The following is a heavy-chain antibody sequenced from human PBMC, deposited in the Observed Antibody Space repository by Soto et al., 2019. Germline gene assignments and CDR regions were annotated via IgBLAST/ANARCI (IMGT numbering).Heavy chain of an antibody. D-gene: IGHD3-22*01. CDR2: INPSGGST. J-gene: IGHJ6*02. V-gene: IGHV1-46*02. CDR3: ARGHKGGDYYDSSGYYVRSEDYGMDV. CDR1: GYTFNSYY. Sequence: ASVKVSCKASGYTFNSYYMHWVRQAPGQGLEWMGIINPSGGSTSYAQKFQGRVTMTRDTSTSTVYMELSSLRSEDTAVYYCARGHKGGDYYDSSGYYVRSEDYGMDVWGQGTTVTVSS.